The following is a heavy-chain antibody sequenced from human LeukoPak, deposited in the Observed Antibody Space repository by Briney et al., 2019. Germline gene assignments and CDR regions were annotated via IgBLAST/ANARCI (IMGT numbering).Heavy chain of an antibody. CDR2: ISAYNGNT. CDR3: ARTDYSNFYYYYYGMDV. V-gene: IGHV1-18*01. Sequence: ASVKVSCKASGYTFTSYGISWVRQAPGQGLEWMGWISAYNGNTNYAQKLQGRVTMTTDTSTSTAYMELRSLRSDDTAVYYCARTDYSNFYYYYYGMDVWGQGTMVTVSS. J-gene: IGHJ6*02. D-gene: IGHD4-11*01. CDR1: GYTFTSYG.